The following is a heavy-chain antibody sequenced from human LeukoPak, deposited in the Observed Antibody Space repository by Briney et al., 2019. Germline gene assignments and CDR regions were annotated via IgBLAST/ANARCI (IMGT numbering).Heavy chain of an antibody. CDR3: ATSRDCSSTSCYANFDY. CDR2: INPNSGGT. J-gene: IGHJ4*02. CDR1: GYTFTGYY. D-gene: IGHD2-2*01. V-gene: IGHV1-2*04. Sequence: ASVKVSCKASGYTFTGYYMHWVRQAPGQGLEWMGWINPNSGGTNYAQKFQGWVTMTRDTSISTAYMELSRLRSDDTAVYYCATSRDCSSTSCYANFDYWGQGTLVIVSS.